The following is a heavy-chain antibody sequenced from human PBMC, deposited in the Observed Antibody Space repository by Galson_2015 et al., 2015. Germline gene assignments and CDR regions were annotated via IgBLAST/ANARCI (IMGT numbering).Heavy chain of an antibody. CDR1: GGTFSSYA. Sequence: SVKVSCKASGGTFSSYAISWVRQAPEQELEWMGGIIPIFGTANYAQKFQGRVTITADESTSTAYMELSSLRSEDTAVYYCARGTVTTNGVFDYWGQGTLVTVSS. V-gene: IGHV1-69*13. CDR2: IIPIFGTA. D-gene: IGHD4-17*01. J-gene: IGHJ4*02. CDR3: ARGTVTTNGVFDY.